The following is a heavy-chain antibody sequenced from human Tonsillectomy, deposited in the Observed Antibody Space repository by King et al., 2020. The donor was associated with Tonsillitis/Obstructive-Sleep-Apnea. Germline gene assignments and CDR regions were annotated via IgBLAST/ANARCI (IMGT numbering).Heavy chain of an antibody. J-gene: IGHJ6*02. CDR3: ARGLQRYGNRMDD. D-gene: IGHD1-14*01. Sequence: VQLQESGPGLVKPSQTLSLTCTVSGGSISSGGYYWSWIRQHPGKGLEWIGFIYYSGSTYYNPSLKSRVTISVDTSKNQFSLKLSSVTAADTAVDYCARGLQRYGNRMDDWGQGSTLTVSS. V-gene: IGHV4-31*03. CDR2: IYYSGST. CDR1: GGSISSGGYY.